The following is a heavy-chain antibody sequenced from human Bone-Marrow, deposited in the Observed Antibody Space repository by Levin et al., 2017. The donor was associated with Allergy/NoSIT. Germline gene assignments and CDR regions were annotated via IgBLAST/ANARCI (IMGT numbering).Heavy chain of an antibody. D-gene: IGHD4-11*01. Sequence: PGGSLRLSCAASGFTFSSYAMSWVRQAPGKGLEWVSAISGSGGSTYYADSVKGRFTISRDNSKNTLYLQMNSLRAEDTAVYYCAKRGGGMTTEDYGMDVWGQGTTVTVSS. CDR1: GFTFSSYA. J-gene: IGHJ6*02. V-gene: IGHV3-23*01. CDR3: AKRGGGMTTEDYGMDV. CDR2: ISGSGGST.